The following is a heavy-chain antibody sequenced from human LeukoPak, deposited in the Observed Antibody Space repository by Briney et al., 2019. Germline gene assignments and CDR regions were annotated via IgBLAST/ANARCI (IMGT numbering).Heavy chain of an antibody. CDR1: GFTFSSYE. V-gene: IGHV3-48*03. CDR2: ISSSGSTI. CDR3: AKDKGVVAADAFDI. D-gene: IGHD2-15*01. Sequence: GGSLRLSCAAYGFTFSSYEMNWVRQAPGKGLEWVSYISSSGSTIYYADSVKGRFTISRDNAKNSLYLQMNSLRAEDTAVYYCAKDKGVVAADAFDIWGQGTMVTVSS. J-gene: IGHJ3*02.